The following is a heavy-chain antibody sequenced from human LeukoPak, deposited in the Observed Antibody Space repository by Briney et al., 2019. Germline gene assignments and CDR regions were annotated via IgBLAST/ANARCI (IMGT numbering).Heavy chain of an antibody. V-gene: IGHV3-30*02. D-gene: IGHD4-11*01. CDR1: GFTFRFTFSRFA. Sequence: GGSLRLSCVASGFTFRFTFSRFAMNWVRQAPGKGLEWVAFIRYDGSKTYYADSVKGRFTISRDNSKNILYLQMNSLRAEDTAVYYCAKAGYSNYPSSDYYYYMDVWGKGTTVTVSS. J-gene: IGHJ6*03. CDR2: IRYDGSKT. CDR3: AKAGYSNYPSSDYYYYMDV.